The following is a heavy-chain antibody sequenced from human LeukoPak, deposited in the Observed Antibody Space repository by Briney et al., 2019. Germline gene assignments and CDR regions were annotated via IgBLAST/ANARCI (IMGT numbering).Heavy chain of an antibody. Sequence: PSETLSLTCAVYGGSFSGYYWSWIRQPPGKGLEWIGEINHSGSTNYNPSLKSRVTISVDTSKNQFSLKLSSVTAADTAVYYCARAGKFNYPPYYYYGMDVWGQGTTVTVSS. J-gene: IGHJ6*02. D-gene: IGHD4-11*01. CDR1: GGSFSGYY. CDR3: ARAGKFNYPPYYYYGMDV. V-gene: IGHV4-34*01. CDR2: INHSGST.